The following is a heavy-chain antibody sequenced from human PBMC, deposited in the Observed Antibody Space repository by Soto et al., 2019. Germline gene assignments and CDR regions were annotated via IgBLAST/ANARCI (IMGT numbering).Heavy chain of an antibody. CDR1: RFTFSSYA. CDR2: ISGSGGST. V-gene: IGHV3-23*01. J-gene: IGHJ4*02. CDR3: AKASGWFGEFDY. D-gene: IGHD3-10*01. Sequence: EVQLLESGGGLVQPGGSLRLCYAASRFTFSSYAMSWVRQAPGKGLEWVSAISGSGGSTYYADSVKGRFTISRDNSKNTLYLQMNSLRAEDTPVYYCAKASGWFGEFDYWGQGTLVTVSS.